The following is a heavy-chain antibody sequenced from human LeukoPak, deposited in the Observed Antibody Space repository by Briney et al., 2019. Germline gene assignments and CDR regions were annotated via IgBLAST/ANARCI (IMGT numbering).Heavy chain of an antibody. D-gene: IGHD3-3*02. J-gene: IGHJ3*02. CDR2: ISGSGSST. CDR3: AKDSGRISIATPKDAFDI. Sequence: GGSLRLSCAASGFTFSSYAMSGVRQAPGKGLEWASAISGSGSSTYYADSVRGRFTISRDNSKNTLYLQMNSLRAEDTAIYYCAKDSGRISIATPKDAFDIWGQGTMVTVSS. CDR1: GFTFSSYA. V-gene: IGHV3-23*01.